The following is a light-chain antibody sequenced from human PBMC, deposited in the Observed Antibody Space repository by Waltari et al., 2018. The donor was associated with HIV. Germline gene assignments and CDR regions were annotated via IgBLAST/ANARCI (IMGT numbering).Light chain of an antibody. CDR3: QQRSNWIT. V-gene: IGKV3-11*01. CDR1: QSVRNY. Sequence: ENVLTQSPATLSLSPGERGPLSCRASQSVRNYLAWFQQKPGQPPRLLIYDASNRATGVPDRFSGSGSGTDFTLTISNLEPEDFAVYYCQQRSNWITFGQGTRLEIK. CDR2: DAS. J-gene: IGKJ5*01.